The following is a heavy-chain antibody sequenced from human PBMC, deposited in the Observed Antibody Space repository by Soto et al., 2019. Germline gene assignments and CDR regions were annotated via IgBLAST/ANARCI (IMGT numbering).Heavy chain of an antibody. CDR2: INHRGRT. J-gene: IGHJ5*02. CDR3: AKIEGDNWNYIDP. Sequence: SETLSLTCAVYGGSFRDYYWSWIRQPPGKGLEWIGGINHRGRTNYNPSLKSRVTISVDTSKNQFSLKLTSVTAADTAVYYCAKIEGDNWNYIDPWGQGTLVTVSS. V-gene: IGHV4-34*01. CDR1: GGSFRDYY. D-gene: IGHD1-7*01.